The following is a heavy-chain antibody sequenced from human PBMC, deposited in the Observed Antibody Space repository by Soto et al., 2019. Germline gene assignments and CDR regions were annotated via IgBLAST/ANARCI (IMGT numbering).Heavy chain of an antibody. CDR1: GYSFTSYD. V-gene: IGHV1-8*01. CDR3: AIVGSKYAAEDFDY. D-gene: IGHD4-4*01. CDR2: MNPNSGNT. J-gene: IGHJ4*02. Sequence: GGPVKVSCKASGYSFTSYDINWVRQATGQGLEWMGWMNPNSGNTGYAQKFQGRVTMTRETSISTAYMESSSLRSEDTAVYYCAIVGSKYAAEDFDYWGQGTLVTVSS.